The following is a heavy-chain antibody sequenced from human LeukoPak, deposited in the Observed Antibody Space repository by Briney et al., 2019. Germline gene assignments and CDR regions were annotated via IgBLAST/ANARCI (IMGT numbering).Heavy chain of an antibody. CDR3: ARARYYYDSSGFFDY. V-gene: IGHV4-34*01. Sequence: SETLSLTCAVYGGSFSGYYWSWIRQPPGEGLEWIGEINHSGSTNYNPSLKSRVTISVDTSKNQFSLKLSSVTAADTAVYYCARARYYYDSSGFFDYWGQGTLVTVSS. CDR1: GGSFSGYY. J-gene: IGHJ4*02. D-gene: IGHD3-22*01. CDR2: INHSGST.